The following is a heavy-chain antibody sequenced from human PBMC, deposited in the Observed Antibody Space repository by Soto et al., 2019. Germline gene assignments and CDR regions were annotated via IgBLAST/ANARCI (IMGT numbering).Heavy chain of an antibody. CDR1: GGTFSTQA. J-gene: IGHJ4*02. V-gene: IGHV1-69*01. CDR2: IIPIFGSR. Sequence: QVQLVQSGPEVKKPGTSVTVSCKASGGTFSTQAINWVRQAPGQGLEWMGGIIPIFGSRNYAHKFRGRLTITADESTTTAYMELSSLRSEDTAVYYCAREGRIVGATTHFDYWGQGTLVTVSS. CDR3: AREGRIVGATTHFDY. D-gene: IGHD1-26*01.